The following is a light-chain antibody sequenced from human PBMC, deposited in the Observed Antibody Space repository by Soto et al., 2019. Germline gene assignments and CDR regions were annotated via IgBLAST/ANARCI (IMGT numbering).Light chain of an antibody. CDR1: QSVSSY. CDR3: QQYGSSLIT. CDR2: GAS. V-gene: IGKV3-20*01. J-gene: IGKJ5*01. Sequence: EIVLTQSPATLSLSPGERATLSCRASQSVSSYLAWYQQKPGQAPRLLIFGASNRASGVPDRFSGSGSGTDFTLTISRLEPEDFAVYYCQQYGSSLITFGQGTRLEIK.